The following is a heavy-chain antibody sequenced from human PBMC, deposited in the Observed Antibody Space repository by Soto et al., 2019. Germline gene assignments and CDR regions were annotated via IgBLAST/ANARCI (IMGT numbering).Heavy chain of an antibody. CDR1: GGSISSYY. V-gene: IGHV4-59*01. Sequence: QVQLQESGPGLVKPSETLSLTCTVSGGSISSYYWSWIRQPPGKGLEWIGYIYYSGSTNYNPSLKSRVTISVDTSKNQFPLKLSSVTAADTAVYYCARLPYYDFWSGYPNYYYYYGMDVWGQGTTVTVSS. CDR3: ARLPYYDFWSGYPNYYYYYGMDV. J-gene: IGHJ6*02. CDR2: IYYSGST. D-gene: IGHD3-3*01.